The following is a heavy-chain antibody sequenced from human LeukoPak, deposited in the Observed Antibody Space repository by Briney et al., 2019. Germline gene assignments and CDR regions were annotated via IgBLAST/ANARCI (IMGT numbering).Heavy chain of an antibody. J-gene: IGHJ6*02. CDR3: ARDNYGMDV. Sequence: GLLRLSCAASGFTFSSYGMHWVRQAPGTGLEWVAVIWYDGSNKYYADSVKGRFTISRDNSKNTLYLQMNSLRAEDTAVYYCARDNYGMDVWGQGTTVIVSS. CDR2: IWYDGSNK. CDR1: GFTFSSYG. V-gene: IGHV3-33*01.